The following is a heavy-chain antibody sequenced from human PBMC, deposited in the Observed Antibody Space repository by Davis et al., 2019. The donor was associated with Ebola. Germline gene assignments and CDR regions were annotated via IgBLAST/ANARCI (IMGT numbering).Heavy chain of an antibody. CDR3: ARELSYYYDSSGYKKPHYFDY. V-gene: IGHV4-31*03. J-gene: IGHJ4*02. CDR1: GGSISSGGYY. D-gene: IGHD3-22*01. Sequence: SETLSLTCTVSGGSISSGGYYWSWIRQHPGKGLEWIGYIYYSGSTYYNPSLKSRVTISVDTSKNQFSLKLSSLTAADTAVYYCARELSYYYDSSGYKKPHYFDYWGQGTLVTVSS. CDR2: IYYSGST.